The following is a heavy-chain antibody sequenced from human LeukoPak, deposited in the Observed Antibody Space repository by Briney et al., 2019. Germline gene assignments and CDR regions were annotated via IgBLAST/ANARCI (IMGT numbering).Heavy chain of an antibody. J-gene: IGHJ4*02. CDR3: AREVRGYCSSTSCYAPNFDY. Sequence: GGSLRLSCAASGFTFSSYWMHWVCQAPGKGLVWVSRINTDGSSTSYADSVKGRFTISRDNAKNSLYLQMNSLRAEDTAVYYCAREVRGYCSSTSCYAPNFDYWGQGTLVTVTS. CDR2: INTDGSST. V-gene: IGHV3-74*01. CDR1: GFTFSSYW. D-gene: IGHD2-2*01.